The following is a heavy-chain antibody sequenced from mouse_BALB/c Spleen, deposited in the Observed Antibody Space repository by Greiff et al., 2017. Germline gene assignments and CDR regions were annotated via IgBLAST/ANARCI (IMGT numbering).Heavy chain of an antibody. V-gene: IGHV8-12*01. CDR2: IYWDDDK. D-gene: IGHD3-2*02. CDR3: ARRAQTGYYAMDY. J-gene: IGHJ4*01. CDR1: GFSLSTSGMG. Sequence: QVTLKESGPGILQPSQTLSLTCSFSGFSLSTSGMGVSWIRQPSGKGLEWLAHIYWDDDKRYNPSLKSRLTISKDTSRNQVFLKITSVDTADTATYYCARRAQTGYYAMDYWGQGTSVTVSS.